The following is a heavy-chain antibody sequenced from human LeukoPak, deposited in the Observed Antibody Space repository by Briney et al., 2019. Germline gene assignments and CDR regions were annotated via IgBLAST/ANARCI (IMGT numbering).Heavy chain of an antibody. CDR2: ISYDGSNK. CDR3: ARDTAAAGRFDY. J-gene: IGHJ4*02. V-gene: IGHV3-30*04. Sequence: GGSLRLSCAASGFTFSSYAMHWVRQATGKGLEWVAVISYDGSNKYYADSVKGRFTISRDNSKNTLYLQMNSLRAEDTAVYYCARDTAAAGRFDYWGQGTLVTVSS. D-gene: IGHD6-13*01. CDR1: GFTFSSYA.